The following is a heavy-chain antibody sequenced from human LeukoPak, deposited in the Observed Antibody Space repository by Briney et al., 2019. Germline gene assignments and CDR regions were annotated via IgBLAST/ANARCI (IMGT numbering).Heavy chain of an antibody. D-gene: IGHD3-10*01. CDR2: IYTSGST. J-gene: IGHJ4*02. CDR1: GGSISSSYY. V-gene: IGHV4-61*02. Sequence: PSETLSLTCAVSGGSISSSYYWSWIRQPAGKGLEWIGRIYTSGSTNYNPSLKSRVTISVDTSKNQFSLKLSSVTAADTAVYYCAREYYYGSGSYFYWGQGTLVTVSS. CDR3: AREYYYGSGSYFY.